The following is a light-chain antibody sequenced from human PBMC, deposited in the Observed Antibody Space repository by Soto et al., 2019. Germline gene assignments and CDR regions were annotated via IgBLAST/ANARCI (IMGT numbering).Light chain of an antibody. V-gene: IGLV2-23*01. Sequence: QSALTQPASVSGSPGQSITISCTGISSDVGSYNLVSWYQQHPGKAPKVMIYEGSKRPSGVSSRFSGSQSGNTASLTISGLQAEDEADYYCCSYAGGSALNYVFGTGTKLTVL. CDR3: CSYAGGSALNYV. CDR2: EGS. CDR1: SSDVGSYNL. J-gene: IGLJ1*01.